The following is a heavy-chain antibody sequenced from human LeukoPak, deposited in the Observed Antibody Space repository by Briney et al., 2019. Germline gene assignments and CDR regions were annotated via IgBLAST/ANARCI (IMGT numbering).Heavy chain of an antibody. J-gene: IGHJ4*02. CDR2: IKSKTDGGTT. CDR3: TTAAGSGWLGEDY. Sequence: GGSLRLSCAASGFTFSNAWMNWVRQAPGKGLEWVGRIKSKTDGGTTDYAAPVKGRFTISRDDSKNTLYLQMNSLKTEDTAVYYCTTAAGSGWLGEDYWGQGTLVTVSS. V-gene: IGHV3-15*07. D-gene: IGHD6-13*01. CDR1: GFTFSNAW.